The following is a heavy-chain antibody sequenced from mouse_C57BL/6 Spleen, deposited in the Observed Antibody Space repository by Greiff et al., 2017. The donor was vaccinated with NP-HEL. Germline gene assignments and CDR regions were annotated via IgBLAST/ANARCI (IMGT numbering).Heavy chain of an antibody. CDR3: ARGGGSSYWYFDV. CDR2: ISDGGSYT. J-gene: IGHJ1*03. CDR1: GFTFSSYA. D-gene: IGHD1-1*01. Sequence: EVNVVESGGGLVKPGGSLKLSCAASGFTFSSYAMSWVRQTPEKRLEWVATISDGGSYTYYPDNVKGRFTISRDNAKNNLYLQMSHLKSEDTAMYYCARGGGSSYWYFDVWGTGTTVTVSS. V-gene: IGHV5-4*03.